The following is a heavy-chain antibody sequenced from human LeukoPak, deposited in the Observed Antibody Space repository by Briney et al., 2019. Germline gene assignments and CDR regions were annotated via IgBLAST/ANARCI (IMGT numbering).Heavy chain of an antibody. V-gene: IGHV1-2*02. Sequence: GASVKVSCKASGYTFTGYYMHWVRQAPGQGLEWMGWINPNSGGTNYAQKFQGRVTMTRDTSISTAYMELSRLRSDDTAVYYCARNKRDFDWLPEDYWGQGTLVTVSS. CDR2: INPNSGGT. CDR3: ARNKRDFDWLPEDY. CDR1: GYTFTGYY. J-gene: IGHJ4*02. D-gene: IGHD3-9*01.